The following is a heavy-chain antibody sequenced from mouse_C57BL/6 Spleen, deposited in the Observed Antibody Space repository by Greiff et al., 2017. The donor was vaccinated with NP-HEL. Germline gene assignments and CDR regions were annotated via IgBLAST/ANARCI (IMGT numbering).Heavy chain of an antibody. CDR1: GYTFTDYY. Sequence: QVQLQQSGAELVRPGASVKLSCKASGYTFTDYYINWVKQRPGQGLEWIARIYPGSGNTYYNEKFKGKATLTAEKSSSTAYMQLSSLTSEDSAVYFCARGDYDGDWYFDVWGTGTTVTVSS. D-gene: IGHD2-4*01. CDR3: ARGDYDGDWYFDV. CDR2: IYPGSGNT. J-gene: IGHJ1*03. V-gene: IGHV1-76*01.